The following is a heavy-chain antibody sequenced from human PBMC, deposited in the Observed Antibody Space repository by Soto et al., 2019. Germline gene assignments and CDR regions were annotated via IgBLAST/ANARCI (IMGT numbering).Heavy chain of an antibody. Sequence: GASVKVSCKASGYSFTSLYINWVRQTAGQGLEWMGWMEPSTGTTGYAQKFQGRVTMTRDTSINTAYMELTTLTSDDTAFYYCARGVSAGVDYWGQGTLVTVSS. V-gene: IGHV1-8*01. J-gene: IGHJ4*02. CDR3: ARGVSAGVDY. D-gene: IGHD1-26*01. CDR1: GYSFTSLY. CDR2: MEPSTGTT.